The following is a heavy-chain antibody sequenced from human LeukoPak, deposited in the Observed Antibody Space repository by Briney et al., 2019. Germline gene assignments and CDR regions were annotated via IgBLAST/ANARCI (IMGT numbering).Heavy chain of an antibody. D-gene: IGHD2-15*01. CDR1: GFTFTSYA. Sequence: GGSLRLSCAASGFTFTSYAMTWVRQAPGKGLEWVSGISGSGGSTYYADSVKGRFTISRDNSKKTLYLQMNSLTAEDTAVYYCAKDSCSGGSCYEDYWGQGTLVTVSP. CDR3: AKDSCSGGSCYEDY. J-gene: IGHJ4*02. CDR2: ISGSGGST. V-gene: IGHV3-23*01.